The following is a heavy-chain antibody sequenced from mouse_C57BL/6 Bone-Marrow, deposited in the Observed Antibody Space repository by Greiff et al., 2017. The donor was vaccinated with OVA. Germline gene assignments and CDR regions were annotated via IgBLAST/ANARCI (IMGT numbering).Heavy chain of an antibody. Sequence: VKLMESGPGLVQPSQSLSITCTVSGFSLTSYGVHWVRQSPGKGLEWLGVIWSGGSTDYNAAFISRLSISKDNSKSQVFFKMNSLQADDTAIYYCARKGIYWYFDVWGTGTTVTVSS. J-gene: IGHJ1*03. CDR1: GFSLTSYG. CDR3: ARKGIYWYFDV. V-gene: IGHV2-2*01. CDR2: IWSGGST.